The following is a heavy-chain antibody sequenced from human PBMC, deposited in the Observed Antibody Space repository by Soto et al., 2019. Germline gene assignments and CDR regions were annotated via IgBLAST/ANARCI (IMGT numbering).Heavy chain of an antibody. CDR1: GGSISSGDYS. CDR3: AAGGGLPRYY. J-gene: IGHJ4*02. CDR2: IYHSGST. V-gene: IGHV4-30-2*01. Sequence: SETLSLTCTVSGGSISSGDYSWTWIRQPPGKGLEWIGYIYHSGSTYYNPSLKSRVTISVDRSKNQFSLKLSSVTAADTAVYYCAAGGGLPRYYWGQGALVTVSS. D-gene: IGHD5-12*01.